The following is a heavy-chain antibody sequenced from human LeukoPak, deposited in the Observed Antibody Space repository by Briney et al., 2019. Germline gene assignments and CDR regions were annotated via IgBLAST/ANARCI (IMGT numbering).Heavy chain of an antibody. CDR3: ARTYGDYPTYYFDY. J-gene: IGHJ4*02. Sequence: SQTLSLTCTVSGGSISSGGYYWSWIRQHPGEGLEWIGYMCYSGSTYYNPSLKSRITISVDTSKNQFSLKLSSVTAADTAVYYCARTYGDYPTYYFDYWGQGTLVTVSS. CDR2: MCYSGST. V-gene: IGHV4-31*03. CDR1: GGSISSGGYY. D-gene: IGHD4-17*01.